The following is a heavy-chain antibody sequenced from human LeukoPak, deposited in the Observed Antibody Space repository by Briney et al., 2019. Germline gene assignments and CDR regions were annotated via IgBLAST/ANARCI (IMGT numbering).Heavy chain of an antibody. Sequence: ASVTVSCKASGYILTGYYIYWVRQAPGQGLEWMGWINPNSGDTNYAQKFQGRVTMTRDTSISTVYMELSSLRSDDTAVYCCARDWNGAQFGFDPWGQGTLVTVSS. CDR1: GYILTGYY. D-gene: IGHD1-1*01. J-gene: IGHJ5*02. CDR3: ARDWNGAQFGFDP. V-gene: IGHV1-2*02. CDR2: INPNSGDT.